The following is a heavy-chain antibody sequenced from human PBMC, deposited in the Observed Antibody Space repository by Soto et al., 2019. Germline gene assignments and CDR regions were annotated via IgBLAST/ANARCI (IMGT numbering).Heavy chain of an antibody. CDR1: GFTFSSYD. CDR3: ALRKTGSFFDY. J-gene: IGHJ4*02. CDR2: IGTAGDP. V-gene: IGHV3-13*05. Sequence: PGGSLRLSCAASGFTFSSYDMHWVRQATGKGLEWVSAIGTAGDPYYPGSVKGRFTISRDNSKNTLHLQMNNLRAEDTAVYYCALRKTGSFFDYWGQGALVTVSS. D-gene: IGHD1-26*01.